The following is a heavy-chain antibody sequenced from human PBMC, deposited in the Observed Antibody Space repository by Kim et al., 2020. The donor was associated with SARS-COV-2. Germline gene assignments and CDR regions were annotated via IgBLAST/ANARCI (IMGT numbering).Heavy chain of an antibody. Sequence: YPQKVQARVPMTRNTSISTAYMELSSLRSEDTAVYYCAKAPGIAADELDYWGQGTLVTVSS. J-gene: IGHJ4*02. V-gene: IGHV1-8*01. CDR3: AKAPGIAADELDY. D-gene: IGHD6-13*01.